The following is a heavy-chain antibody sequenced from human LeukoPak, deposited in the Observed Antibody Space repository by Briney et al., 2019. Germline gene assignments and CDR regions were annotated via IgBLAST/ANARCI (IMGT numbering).Heavy chain of an antibody. J-gene: IGHJ6*02. V-gene: IGHV3-23*01. CDR2: LSGSGGST. D-gene: IGHD2/OR15-2a*01. Sequence: GGSLRLSCAASGFTFSSYAMSWVRPAPGKGLEWVSDLSGSGGSTYYADSVKGRFTISRDNSKNTLYLQMNSLRAEDTAVYYCAKSLQGGAHVIYGGMDVWGQGTTVTVSS. CDR3: AKSLQGGAHVIYGGMDV. CDR1: GFTFSSYA.